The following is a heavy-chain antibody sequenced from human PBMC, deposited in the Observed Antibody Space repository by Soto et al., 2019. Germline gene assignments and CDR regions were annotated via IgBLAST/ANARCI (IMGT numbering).Heavy chain of an antibody. CDR2: IKQDGSEK. D-gene: IGHD2-2*01. J-gene: IGHJ4*02. Sequence: GGSLRLSCAASGFTFSSYWMSWVRQAPGKGLEWVANIKQDGSEKYYVDSVKGRFTISRDNAKNSLYLQMNSLRAEDTAVYYCARDRRVVVPAANFDYWGQGTLVTVSS. V-gene: IGHV3-7*05. CDR3: ARDRRVVVPAANFDY. CDR1: GFTFSSYW.